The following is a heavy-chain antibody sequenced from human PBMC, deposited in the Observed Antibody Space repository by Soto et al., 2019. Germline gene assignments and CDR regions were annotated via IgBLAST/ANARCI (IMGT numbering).Heavy chain of an antibody. CDR3: ARSHYYYDSSGYPDY. D-gene: IGHD3-22*01. J-gene: IGHJ4*02. V-gene: IGHV3-30-3*01. CDR1: GFTFSSYA. Sequence: QVQLVESGGGVVQPGRSLRLSCAASGFTFSSYAMHWVRQAPGKGLEWVAVISYDGSNKYYADSVKGRFTISRDNSKNTLYLQMNSERAEDTAVYCCARSHYYYDSSGYPDYLGQGTLGTFSS. CDR2: ISYDGSNK.